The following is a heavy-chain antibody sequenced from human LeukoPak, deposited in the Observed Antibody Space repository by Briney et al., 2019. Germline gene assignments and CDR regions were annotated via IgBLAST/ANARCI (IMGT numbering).Heavy chain of an antibody. D-gene: IGHD6-19*01. CDR3: ATTHFSSGWFSRYYFDY. CDR2: MNPNSGNT. Sequence: ASVKVSCKASGYTFTSYDINWVRQATGQGLEWMGWMNPNSGNTGYAQKFQGRVTITRNTSISTAYMELSSLRSEDTAVYYCATTHFSSGWFSRYYFDYWGQGTLVTVSS. J-gene: IGHJ4*02. CDR1: GYTFTSYD. V-gene: IGHV1-8*03.